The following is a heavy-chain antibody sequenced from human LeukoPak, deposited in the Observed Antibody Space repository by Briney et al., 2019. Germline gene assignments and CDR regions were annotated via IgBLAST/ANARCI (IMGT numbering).Heavy chain of an antibody. CDR3: AKATFYSSPKDAFDI. J-gene: IGHJ3*02. D-gene: IGHD2/OR15-2a*01. CDR1: GFTFSSYG. Sequence: PGGSLRLSCAASGFTFSSYGMHWVRQAPGKELEWVAVIWYDGSNKYYADSVKGRFIISRDNSKNTLYLQMNSLRAEDTAVYYCAKATFYSSPKDAFDIWGQGTMVTVSS. V-gene: IGHV3-33*06. CDR2: IWYDGSNK.